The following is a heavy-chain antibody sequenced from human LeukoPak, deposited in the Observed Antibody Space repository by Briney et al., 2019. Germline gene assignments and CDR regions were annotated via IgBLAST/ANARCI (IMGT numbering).Heavy chain of an antibody. CDR2: ITPNSGVT. J-gene: IGHJ6*02. V-gene: IGHV1-2*02. CDR3: ARVPTENYYDSSGSLYYGMDV. CDR1: GYTFTGYY. D-gene: IGHD3-22*01. Sequence: ASVKVSCKACGYTFTGYYMHWVRQAPGQGLEWLGWITPNSGVTNYAQKFQGRVTMTRETSISTAYMELSRLRSDDTAVYYCARVPTENYYDSSGSLYYGMDVWGQGTTVTVSS.